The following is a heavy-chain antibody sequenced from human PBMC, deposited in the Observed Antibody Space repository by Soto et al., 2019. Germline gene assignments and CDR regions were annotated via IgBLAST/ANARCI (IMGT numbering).Heavy chain of an antibody. V-gene: IGHV1-69*06. CDR3: ARAHRIAVAGEFDY. J-gene: IGHJ4*02. CDR2: IIPIFGTA. D-gene: IGHD6-19*01. Sequence: ASVKVSCKASGGTFSSHAISWVRQAPGQGLEWMGGIIPIFGTANYAQKFQGRVTITADKSTSTAYMELSSLRSEDTAVYYCARAHRIAVAGEFDYWGQGTLVTVSS. CDR1: GGTFSSHA.